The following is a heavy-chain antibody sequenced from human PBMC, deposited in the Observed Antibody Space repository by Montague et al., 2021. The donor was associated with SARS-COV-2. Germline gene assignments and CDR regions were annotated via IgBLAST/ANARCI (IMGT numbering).Heavy chain of an antibody. CDR3: AGDGSGAVAGGGYYYYGMDV. Sequence: FLRLSCAASGFPFSSYWMSWVRQAPGKGLEWVANIKQDGSEKYYVDSVKGRFTISRDNAKNSLYLQMNSLRAEDTAVDYCAGDGSGAVAGGGYYYYGMDVWGQGTAVTVSS. J-gene: IGHJ6*02. D-gene: IGHD6-19*01. CDR2: IKQDGSEK. V-gene: IGHV3-7*01. CDR1: GFPFSSYW.